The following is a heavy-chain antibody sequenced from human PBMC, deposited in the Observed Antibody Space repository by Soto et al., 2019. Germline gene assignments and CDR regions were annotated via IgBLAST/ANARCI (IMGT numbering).Heavy chain of an antibody. D-gene: IGHD6-13*01. V-gene: IGHV4-59*01. J-gene: IGHJ6*02. CDR1: GGSISSYY. CDR3: ARDRFGSSWSEDYYYYGMDV. Sequence: SETLSLTCTVSGGSISSYYWSWIRQPPGKGLEWIGYIYYSGSTNYNPSLKSRVTISVDTSKNQFSLKLSSVTAADTAVYYCARDRFGSSWSEDYYYYGMDVWGQGTTVTVS. CDR2: IYYSGST.